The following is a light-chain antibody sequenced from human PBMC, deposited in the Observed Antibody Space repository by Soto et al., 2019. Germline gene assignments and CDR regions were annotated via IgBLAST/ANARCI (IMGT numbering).Light chain of an antibody. CDR3: QHYNSYSEA. CDR1: QTIGTW. V-gene: IGKV1-5*01. J-gene: IGKJ1*01. CDR2: DAS. Sequence: DIQMTQSPSTLSASVGVRVTITCRASQTIGTWLAWYQQKPGKAPKLLIYDASNLQRGAPSRFSGSGSGTEFTLTISSLQPDDFATYYCQHYNSYSEAFGQGTKVDIK.